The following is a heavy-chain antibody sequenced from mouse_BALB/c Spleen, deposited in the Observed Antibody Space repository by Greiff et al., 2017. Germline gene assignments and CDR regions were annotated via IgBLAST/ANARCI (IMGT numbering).Heavy chain of an antibody. CDR2: IYPGNGDT. J-gene: IGHJ3*01. CDR3: ASYDYEAWFAY. V-gene: IGHV1-12*01. CDR1: GYTFTSYN. Sequence: QVQLQQPGAELVKPGASVKMSCKASGYTFTSYNMHWVKQTPGQGLEWIGAIYPGNGDTSYNQKFKGKATLTADKSSSTAYMQLSSLTSEDSAVYYCASYDYEAWFAYWGQGTLVTVSA. D-gene: IGHD2-4*01.